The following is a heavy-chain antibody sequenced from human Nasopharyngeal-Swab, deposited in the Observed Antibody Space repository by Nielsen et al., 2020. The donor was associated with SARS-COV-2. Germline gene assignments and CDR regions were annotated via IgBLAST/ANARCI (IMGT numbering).Heavy chain of an antibody. Sequence: ASVKVSCKASGYTFTSYGISWVRQAPGQGLEWMGWISAYNGNTNYAQKLQGRVTMTTDTSTSTAYMELRSLSSDDTAVYYCARAEVDDDAFDICGQGTMVTVSS. CDR3: ARAEVDDDAFDI. J-gene: IGHJ3*02. CDR1: GYTFTSYG. CDR2: ISAYNGNT. V-gene: IGHV1-18*04. D-gene: IGHD2-15*01.